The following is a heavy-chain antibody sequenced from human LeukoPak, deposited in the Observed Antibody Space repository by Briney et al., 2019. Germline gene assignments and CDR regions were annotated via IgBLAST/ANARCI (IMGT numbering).Heavy chain of an antibody. CDR1: GYTFTGYY. D-gene: IGHD3-3*01. CDR2: INPNSGGT. J-gene: IGHJ4*02. Sequence: GASVKVSCKASGYTFTGYYMHWVRQAPGQGLEWMGWINPNSGGTNYSQKFQGRVTMTRDTSISTAYMELSRLRSDDTAVYYCALIYDFWSGRPEGVLDYWGQGTLVAVSS. V-gene: IGHV1-2*02. CDR3: ALIYDFWSGRPEGVLDY.